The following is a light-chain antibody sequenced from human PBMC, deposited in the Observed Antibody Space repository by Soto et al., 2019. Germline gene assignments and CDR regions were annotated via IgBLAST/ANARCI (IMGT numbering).Light chain of an antibody. V-gene: IGLV2-14*01. Sequence: QSALTQPASVFGSPGQSITISCTGTSSDVGAYNYVSWYRQHPGKAPKLVIYEVSNRPSGISSRFSGSKSGNTASLTISGLQAEDEADYYCSSYTQFSPVVFGGGTRVTVL. CDR3: SSYTQFSPVV. CDR2: EVS. J-gene: IGLJ3*02. CDR1: SSDVGAYNY.